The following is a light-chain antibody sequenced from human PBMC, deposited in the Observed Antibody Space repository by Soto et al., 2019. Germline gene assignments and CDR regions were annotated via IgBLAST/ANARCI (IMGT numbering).Light chain of an antibody. J-gene: IGLJ3*02. Sequence: QSALTQPASMSGSPGQSITISCTGTSDDVGGYDFVSWYQQHPGKVPRLIIYDFIKRPSGVSHRFSGSKSDNTASLTISGLQIEDEADYYCASYTSSSTYLFGGGTKLTVL. CDR3: ASYTSSSTYL. V-gene: IGLV2-14*03. CDR1: SDDVGGYDF. CDR2: DFI.